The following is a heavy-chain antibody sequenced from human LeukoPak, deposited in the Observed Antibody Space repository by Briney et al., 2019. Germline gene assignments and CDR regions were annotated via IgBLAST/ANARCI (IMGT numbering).Heavy chain of an antibody. CDR1: GFTFSSYG. D-gene: IGHD5-12*01. CDR3: ARRGPYWYFDL. V-gene: IGHV3-30*12. Sequence: GGSLRLSCAASGFTFSSYGMHWVRQAPGKGLEWVAVISYDGSNKYYADSVKGRFTISRDNSKNTLYLQMNSLRAEDTAVYYCARRGPYWYFDLWGRGTLVTVSS. CDR2: ISYDGSNK. J-gene: IGHJ2*01.